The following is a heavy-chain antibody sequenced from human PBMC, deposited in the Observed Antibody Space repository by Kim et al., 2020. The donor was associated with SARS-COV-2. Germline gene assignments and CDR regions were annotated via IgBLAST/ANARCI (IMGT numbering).Heavy chain of an antibody. V-gene: IGHV4-34*01. CDR3: ARGRPGSHYPFDY. D-gene: IGHD3-10*01. Sequence: SETLSLTCAVYGGSFSGYYWSWIRQPPGKGLEWIGEINHSGSTNYNPSLKSRVTISVDTSKNQFSLKLSSVTAADTAVYYCARGRPGSHYPFDYWGQGTLVTVSS. J-gene: IGHJ4*02. CDR2: INHSGST. CDR1: GGSFSGYY.